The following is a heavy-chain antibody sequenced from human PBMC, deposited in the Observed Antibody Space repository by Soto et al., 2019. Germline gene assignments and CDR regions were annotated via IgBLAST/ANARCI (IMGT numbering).Heavy chain of an antibody. CDR3: ARGPTYYYDSSGYYNY. V-gene: IGHV3-53*01. D-gene: IGHD3-22*01. CDR2: IYSGGST. J-gene: IGHJ4*02. Sequence: GGSLRLSCAASGFTFSSNYMSWVRQAPGKGLEWVSVIYSGGSTYYADSVKGRFTISRDNSKNTLYLQMNSLRAEDTAVYYCARGPTYYYDSSGYYNYWGQGTLVTVSS. CDR1: GFTFSSNY.